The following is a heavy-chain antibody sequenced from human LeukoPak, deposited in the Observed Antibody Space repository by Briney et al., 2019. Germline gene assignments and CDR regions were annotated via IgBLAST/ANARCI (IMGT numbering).Heavy chain of an antibody. Sequence: SVKVSCKGSGGTFSSNAISWVRRAPGQGLEWMGGIIPIFGTANYAQKFQGRVTITADESTSTAYMELSSLRSEDTAVYYCARSFYGGPTSKYYFDYWGQGTLVTVSS. CDR1: GGTFSSNA. J-gene: IGHJ4*02. V-gene: IGHV1-69*13. D-gene: IGHD4-23*01. CDR3: ARSFYGGPTSKYYFDY. CDR2: IIPIFGTA.